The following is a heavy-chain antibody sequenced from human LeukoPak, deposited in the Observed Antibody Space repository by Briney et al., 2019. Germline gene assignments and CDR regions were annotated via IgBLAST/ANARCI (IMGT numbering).Heavy chain of an antibody. CDR3: ARQVRDDYVWGSYRYIDY. J-gene: IGHJ4*02. Sequence: PSETLSLTCTVSGGSISSYYWSWIRQPPGKGLEWIGYIYYSGSTNYNPSLKSRVTISVDTPKNQFSLKLSSVTAADTAVYYCARQVRDDYVWGSYRYIDYWGQGTLVTVSS. CDR2: IYYSGST. V-gene: IGHV4-59*08. CDR1: GGSISSYY. D-gene: IGHD3-16*02.